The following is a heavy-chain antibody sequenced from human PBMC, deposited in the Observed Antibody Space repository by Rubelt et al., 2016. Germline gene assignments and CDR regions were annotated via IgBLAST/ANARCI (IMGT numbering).Heavy chain of an antibody. CDR1: GYTFTGYY. V-gene: IGHV1-2*02. D-gene: IGHD3-22*01. CDR3: ARFAIGGHSSGYLFGY. CDR2: INPNSGGT. Sequence: QVQLVQSGAEVKKPGASVKVSCKASGYTFTGYYMHWVRQAPGQGLEWMGWINPNSGGTNYATKLQGRVTMTRDTSISTAYMGLSRLRSDDTALYYCARFAIGGHSSGYLFGYWGQGTLVTVSS. J-gene: IGHJ4*02.